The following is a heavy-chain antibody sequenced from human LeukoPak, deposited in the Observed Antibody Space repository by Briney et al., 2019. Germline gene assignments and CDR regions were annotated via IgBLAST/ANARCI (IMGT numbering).Heavy chain of an antibody. D-gene: IGHD6-6*01. CDR2: VYYTGST. J-gene: IGHJ4*02. CDR1: GGSVSNYY. CDR3: ARHFAYSSSSYFDY. V-gene: IGHV4-59*08. Sequence: PSETLSLTCSVSGGSVSNYYWSWIRQPPGKGLEWIGYVYYTGSTNYNPSLKSRVTMFEDKSKNQFSLRLYSVAVADTAVYYCARHFAYSSSSYFDYWGQGSLVTVSS.